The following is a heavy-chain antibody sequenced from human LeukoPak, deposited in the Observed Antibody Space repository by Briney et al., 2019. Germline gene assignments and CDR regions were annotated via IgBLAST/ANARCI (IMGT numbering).Heavy chain of an antibody. CDR3: ARYRDWHFDF. Sequence: GGSLRLSCVASEFTFNDYWMGWVRQAPEKGLEWLAKINQEGGAKFLVDSMKDRFTVSRDNGKNSLYLQMNSLTAEDTAVYYCARYRDWHFDFWAQGTLVIVSS. CDR2: INQEGGAK. V-gene: IGHV3-7*03. J-gene: IGHJ5*01. D-gene: IGHD2-21*02. CDR1: EFTFNDYW.